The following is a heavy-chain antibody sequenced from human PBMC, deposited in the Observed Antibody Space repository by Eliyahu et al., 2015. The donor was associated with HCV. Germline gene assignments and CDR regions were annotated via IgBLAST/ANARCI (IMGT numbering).Heavy chain of an antibody. V-gene: IGHV3-53*01. CDR3: ATLYPAMGVVGAFDH. Sequence: EVHLVESGGGLIQPGGSLRLSCAASGXIVNKNTMTWVRQAPGKGLXWVSXIYSGGSTYYAESVEGRFTISRDNSKNTLFLQMNSLRAEDTAVYYCATLYPAMGVVGAFDHWGQGTLVTVSS. CDR1: GXIVNKNT. CDR2: IYSGGST. D-gene: IGHD2-2*01. J-gene: IGHJ4*02.